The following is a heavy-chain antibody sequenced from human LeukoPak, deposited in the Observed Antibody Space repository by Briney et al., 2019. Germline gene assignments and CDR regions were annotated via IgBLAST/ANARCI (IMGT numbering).Heavy chain of an antibody. CDR1: GFTFSSYG. CDR2: IRYDGSNK. V-gene: IGHV3-30*02. CDR3: AKDFYESSGYYYDY. Sequence: GGSLRLFCAASGFTFSSYGMHWVRQAPGKGLEWAAFIRYDGSNKYYADSVKGRFTISRDNYKNTLYLQMNSLRAEDTAVYFCAKDFYESSGYYYDYWGQGTLVTVSS. D-gene: IGHD3-22*01. J-gene: IGHJ4*02.